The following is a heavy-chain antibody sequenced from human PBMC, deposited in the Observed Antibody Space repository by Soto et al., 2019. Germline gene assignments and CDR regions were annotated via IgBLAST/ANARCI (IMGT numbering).Heavy chain of an antibody. CDR1: GFTFSSYA. J-gene: IGHJ6*02. CDR3: AKDGGGYYYYYCMDV. Sequence: PGAALRLSCAASGFTFSSYAMSWVRRAPGKGLEWVSAISRNGSNKYYADSVKGRFTISRDNSKITLYLQMNSLRAEDTAVYYCAKDGGGYYYYYCMDVWGQGTTVTVSS. V-gene: IGHV3-23*01. CDR2: ISRNGSNK. D-gene: IGHD3-16*01.